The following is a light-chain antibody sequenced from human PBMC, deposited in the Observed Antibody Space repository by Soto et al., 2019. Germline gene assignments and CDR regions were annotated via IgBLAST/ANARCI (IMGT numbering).Light chain of an antibody. CDR1: SNDVGGYDY. V-gene: IGLV2-11*01. Sequence: QSALTQPRSVSGSPGQSVTISCTGTSNDVGGYDYVSWYQQYPGKAPKLMIFDVNRRPSGVPNRFSGSKSGNTASLTISGLQADDEADYYWCSYAPSGVFGTGTKLTVL. CDR3: CSYAPSGV. J-gene: IGLJ1*01. CDR2: DVN.